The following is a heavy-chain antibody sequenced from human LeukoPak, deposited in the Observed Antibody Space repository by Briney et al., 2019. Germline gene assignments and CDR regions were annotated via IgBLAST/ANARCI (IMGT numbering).Heavy chain of an antibody. J-gene: IGHJ4*02. D-gene: IGHD6-19*01. Sequence: GGSLRLSCAASGFTFSTYWMHWVRQAPGKGLVWVSRINSDGSSTSYADSVKGRFTISRDNAKNTLYLQMNSLRADDTAVHYCARGSLRLPDYWGQGTLVTVSS. CDR2: INSDGSST. V-gene: IGHV3-74*01. CDR1: GFTFSTYW. CDR3: ARGSLRLPDY.